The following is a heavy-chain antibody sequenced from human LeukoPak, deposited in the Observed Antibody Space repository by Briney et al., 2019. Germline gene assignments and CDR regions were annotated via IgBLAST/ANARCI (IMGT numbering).Heavy chain of an antibody. CDR1: GNYW. CDR3: VSFYETY. Sequence: GGSLRLSCAASGNYWMHWVRQAPGKGLLWVSHINSDGSCTTYADSVKGRFTISKDNSKNTVYLQMNNLRAEDTAVYYCVSFYETYWGRGTLVTVSS. D-gene: IGHD2-2*01. V-gene: IGHV3-74*01. J-gene: IGHJ4*02. CDR2: INSDGSCT.